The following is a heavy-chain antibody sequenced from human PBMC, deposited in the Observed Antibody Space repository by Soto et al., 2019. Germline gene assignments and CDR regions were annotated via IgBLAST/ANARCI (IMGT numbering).Heavy chain of an antibody. V-gene: IGHV3-64D*06. CDR1: GFTFKTFA. Sequence: GGSLRLSCSASGFTFKTFAMHWVRQTPGKGLEFVSAMSSNGGNTYYADSVKGRFAISRDNSKNTLYLQMYSLRPEDTALYYCVKEGYMRSDWYGQFDCWGQGTLVTVSS. CDR3: VKEGYMRSDWYGQFDC. J-gene: IGHJ4*02. D-gene: IGHD6-19*01. CDR2: MSSNGGNT.